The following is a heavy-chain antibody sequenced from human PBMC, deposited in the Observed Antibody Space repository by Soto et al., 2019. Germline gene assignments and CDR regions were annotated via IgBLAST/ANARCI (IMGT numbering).Heavy chain of an antibody. CDR1: GFTFSDYY. J-gene: IGHJ6*02. Sequence: QVQLVESGGGLVKPGGSLRLSCAASGFTFSDYYMSWIRQAPGTGLEWVSYISSSGSTIYYADSVKGRFTITRDNANNSLYLQMNSLRAEDTAVYYCATPTLPNVYYYGMDVWRQGTTVTVSS. CDR2: ISSSGSTI. CDR3: ATPTLPNVYYYGMDV. D-gene: IGHD2-2*01. V-gene: IGHV3-11*01.